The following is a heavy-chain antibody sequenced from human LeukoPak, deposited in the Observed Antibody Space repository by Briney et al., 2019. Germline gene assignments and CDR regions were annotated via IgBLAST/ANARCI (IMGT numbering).Heavy chain of an antibody. CDR2: TSKDGDNK. D-gene: IGHD3-10*01. Sequence: GRSLRLSCAASGFTFSTYTMHWVRQTPGKGLEWVAVTSKDGDNKYYADSVEGRFTISRDNSKNTLYLQMNSLRADDTAVYYCARDTPRLFFGAYYVDHWGQGTLVTVSS. CDR1: GFTFSTYT. J-gene: IGHJ4*02. V-gene: IGHV3-30-3*01. CDR3: ARDTPRLFFGAYYVDH.